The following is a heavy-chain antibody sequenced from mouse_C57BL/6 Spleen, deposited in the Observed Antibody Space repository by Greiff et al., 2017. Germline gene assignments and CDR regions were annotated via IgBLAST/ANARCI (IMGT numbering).Heavy chain of an antibody. D-gene: IGHD4-1*01. J-gene: IGHJ2*01. V-gene: IGHV5-6*01. CDR1: GFTFSSYG. CDR3: ARHETGKDFDY. Sequence: EVQGVESGGDLVKPGGSLKLSCAASGFTFSSYGMSWVRQTPDKGLEWVATISSGGSYTYYPDSVKGRFTISRDNAKNTLYLQMSSLKSEDTAMYYCARHETGKDFDYWGQGTTLTVSS. CDR2: ISSGGSYT.